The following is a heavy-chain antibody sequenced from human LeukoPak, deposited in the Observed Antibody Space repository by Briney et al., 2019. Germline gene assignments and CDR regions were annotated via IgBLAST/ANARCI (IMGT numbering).Heavy chain of an antibody. V-gene: IGHV1-2*02. D-gene: IGHD2-21*02. CDR3: AREHIVVVTATDDAFDI. Sequence: ASVKVSCKASGGTFSSYAISWVRQAPGQGLEWMGWINPNSGGTNYAQKFQGRVTMTRDTSISTAYMELSRLRSDDTAVYYCAREHIVVVTATDDAFDIWGQGTMVTVSS. J-gene: IGHJ3*02. CDR2: INPNSGGT. CDR1: GGTFSSYA.